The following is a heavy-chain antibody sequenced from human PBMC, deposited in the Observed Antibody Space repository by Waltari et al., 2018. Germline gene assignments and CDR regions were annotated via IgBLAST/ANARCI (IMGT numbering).Heavy chain of an antibody. CDR2: ISYDGSNK. CDR3: ARDPVGATPFDY. CDR1: GFTFSSYA. J-gene: IGHJ4*02. V-gene: IGHV3-30-3*01. Sequence: QVQLVESGGGVVQPGRSLRLSCAASGFTFSSYAMHWVRQAPGKGLEWVAVISYDGSNKYYADSVKGRFTISRDNSKNTLYLQMNSLRAEDTAVYYCARDPVGATPFDYWGQGTLVTVSS. D-gene: IGHD1-26*01.